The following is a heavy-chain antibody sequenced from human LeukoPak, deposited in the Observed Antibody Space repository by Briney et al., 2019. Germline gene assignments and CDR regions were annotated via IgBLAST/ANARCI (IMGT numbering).Heavy chain of an antibody. CDR3: ARSTVVTPFDY. Sequence: PSETLSLTCTVSGGSISSYYWSWIRQPPGKGLEWIGYIYYSGSTNYNPSLKSRVTISVDTSKNQFSLKLSSVTAADTAVYYCARSTVVTPFDYWGQGTLVTVSS. D-gene: IGHD4-23*01. CDR2: IYYSGST. J-gene: IGHJ4*02. V-gene: IGHV4-59*01. CDR1: GGSISSYY.